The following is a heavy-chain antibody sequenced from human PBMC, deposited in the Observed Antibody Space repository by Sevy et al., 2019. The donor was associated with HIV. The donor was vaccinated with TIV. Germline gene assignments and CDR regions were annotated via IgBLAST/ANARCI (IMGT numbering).Heavy chain of an antibody. V-gene: IGHV3-7*01. CDR3: ARDYGGSSQVTGGY. CDR1: GFTVSRYW. J-gene: IGHJ4*02. Sequence: GGSLRLSCAASGFTVSRYWMSWVRQAPGKGLEWVANIKQDGSEKYYVDSVKGRFTISRDNAKNSLYLQMNSLRAEDTAVYYCARDYGGSSQVTGGYWGQGTLVTVSS. D-gene: IGHD6-13*01. CDR2: IKQDGSEK.